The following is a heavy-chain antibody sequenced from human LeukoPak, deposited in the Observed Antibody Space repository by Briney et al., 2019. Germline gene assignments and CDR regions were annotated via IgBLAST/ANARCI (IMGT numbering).Heavy chain of an antibody. J-gene: IGHJ4*02. CDR3: ARVQESYSSSWYRVPPYYFDY. V-gene: IGHV3-23*01. Sequence: GGSLRLSCAASGFTFSSYAMSWVRQAPGKGLEWASAISGSGGSTYYADSVKGRFTISRDNSKNTLYLQMNSLRAEDTAVYYCARVQESYSSSWYRVPPYYFDYWGQGTLVTVSS. D-gene: IGHD6-13*01. CDR1: GFTFSSYA. CDR2: ISGSGGST.